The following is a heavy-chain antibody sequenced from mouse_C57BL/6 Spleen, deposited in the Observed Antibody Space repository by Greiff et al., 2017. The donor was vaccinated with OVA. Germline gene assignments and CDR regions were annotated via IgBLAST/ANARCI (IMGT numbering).Heavy chain of an antibody. J-gene: IGHJ3*01. CDR3: AREGGSSGYPFAY. V-gene: IGHV1-26*01. D-gene: IGHD3-2*02. CDR2: INPNNGGT. Sequence: VQLQHSGPELVKPGASVKISCKASGYTFTDYYMNWVKQSHGKSLEWIGDINPNNGGTSYNQKFKGKATLTVDKSYSTAYMELRSLTSEYSAVYDCAREGGSSGYPFAYWGQGTLVTVSA. CDR1: GYTFTDYY.